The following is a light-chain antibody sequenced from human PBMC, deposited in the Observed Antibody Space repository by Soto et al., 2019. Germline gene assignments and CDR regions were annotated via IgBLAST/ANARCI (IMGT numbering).Light chain of an antibody. CDR2: DAS. V-gene: IGKV1-5*01. CDR3: QQYNTYFPT. J-gene: IGKJ1*01. Sequence: IQMNQSPFSLSASVGDSLPITCRASQSISSYLNWYQQKPGKAPNLLIYDASNLHSGVPLRFSGSGSGTEFTLTISSLQPDDFATYYCQQYNTYFPTFGQGTKVDI. CDR1: QSISSY.